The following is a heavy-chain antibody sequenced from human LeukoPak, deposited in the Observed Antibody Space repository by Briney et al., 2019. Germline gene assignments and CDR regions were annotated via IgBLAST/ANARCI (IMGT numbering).Heavy chain of an antibody. V-gene: IGHV3-23*01. CDR2: ISGSGGST. Sequence: PGGSLRLSCAASGFTFSSHGISWVRQAPGKGLEWVSGISGSGGSTFYADSVKGRFTISRDNSKNTVYLQLNSLRAEDMAVYYCARTNGHYDLWGRGTLVTVSS. CDR3: ARTNGHYDL. D-gene: IGHD1/OR15-1a*01. CDR1: GFTFSSHG. J-gene: IGHJ2*01.